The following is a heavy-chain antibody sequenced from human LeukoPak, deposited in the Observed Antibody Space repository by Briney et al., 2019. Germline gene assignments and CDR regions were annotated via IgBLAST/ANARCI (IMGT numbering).Heavy chain of an antibody. Sequence: SETLSLTCTVSGGSISSHYWSWIRQPPGKGLEWIGYIYYSGSTNYNPSLKSRVTISVDSSKNQFSLKLSSVTAADTAVYYCARVAYCGGDCYSDWFDPWGQGTLVTVSS. J-gene: IGHJ5*02. CDR1: GGSISSHY. CDR3: ARVAYCGGDCYSDWFDP. D-gene: IGHD2-21*02. CDR2: IYYSGST. V-gene: IGHV4-59*11.